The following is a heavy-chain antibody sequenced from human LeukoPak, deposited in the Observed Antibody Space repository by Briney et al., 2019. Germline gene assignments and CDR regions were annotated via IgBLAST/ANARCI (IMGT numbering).Heavy chain of an antibody. Sequence: GASVKVSCKASGYTFTSYNINWVRHAPGQGLEWMGWMNPKTDNTGYAQKFQGRVTMTRNTSISTAYMELNSLRSEDTAVYYCARGRLAAADLSYRAFDIWGQGTVVTVSS. V-gene: IGHV1-8*01. CDR3: ARGRLAAADLSYRAFDI. CDR1: GYTFTSYN. D-gene: IGHD2-15*01. J-gene: IGHJ3*02. CDR2: MNPKTDNT.